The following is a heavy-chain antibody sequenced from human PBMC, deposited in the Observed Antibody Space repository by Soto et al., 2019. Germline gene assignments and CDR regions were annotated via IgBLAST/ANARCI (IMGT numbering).Heavy chain of an antibody. V-gene: IGHV3-23*01. J-gene: IGHJ4*02. CDR1: TVTITFSA. CDR2: ISGSGGSI. CDR3: AKESSGWYDGYFDY. Sequence: EVQVLESGGGLVQPGGSLRLSCAASTVTITFSAMSWVRQAPGKGLEWVSTISGSGGSIFYADSVKGRFTISRDNAKNTLYLQMSSLRAEDTAVYYCAKESSGWYDGYFDYWGQGTLVTVSS. D-gene: IGHD6-19*01.